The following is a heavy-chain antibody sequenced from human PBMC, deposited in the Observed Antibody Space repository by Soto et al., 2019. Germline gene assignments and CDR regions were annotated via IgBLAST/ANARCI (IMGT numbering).Heavy chain of an antibody. V-gene: IGHV3-23*01. J-gene: IGHJ6*02. Sequence: VQLLESGGDLVQPGGSLRLSCAASGFTFTSYAMSWVRQAPGKGLEWVSIISGSAGRTYYADSVKGRFTISRDNSKNPQYLQRNSLRAEDTAVYYCAKITSARVFYFGLDVWGQGTTVTVSS. CDR1: GFTFTSYA. D-gene: IGHD2-2*01. CDR2: ISGSAGRT. CDR3: AKITSARVFYFGLDV.